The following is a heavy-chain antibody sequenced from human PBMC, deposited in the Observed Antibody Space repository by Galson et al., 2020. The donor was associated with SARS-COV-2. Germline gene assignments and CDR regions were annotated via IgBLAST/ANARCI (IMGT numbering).Heavy chain of an antibody. J-gene: IGHJ4*02. CDR2: ISYEGSNK. CDR3: ASLITMVRGVINS. CDR1: GFTFSSYA. V-gene: IGHV3-30*04. D-gene: IGHD3-10*01. Sequence: GGSLRLSCAASGFTFSSYAMHWVRQAPGKGLEWVAVISYEGSNKYYADSVKGRFTISRDNSKNTLYLQMNSLRAEDTAVYYCASLITMVRGVINSWGQGTLVTVSS.